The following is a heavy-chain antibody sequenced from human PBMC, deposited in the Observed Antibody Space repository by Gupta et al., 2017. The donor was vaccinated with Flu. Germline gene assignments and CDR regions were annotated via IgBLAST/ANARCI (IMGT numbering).Heavy chain of an antibody. Sequence: QVQLQDTGPGLVKPSDTLSPTCPVSGASINSYSWRRLRLSPGRALEWFVSIISAWGTNYNPSLDSRGTISADTSKNQVALKVASVTTADTAVYYGARCGTYGFEYWGQGTLVTVSS. V-gene: IGHV4-59*07. J-gene: IGHJ4*02. CDR2: IISAWGT. D-gene: IGHD3-16*01. CDR1: GASINSYS. CDR3: ARCGTYGFEY.